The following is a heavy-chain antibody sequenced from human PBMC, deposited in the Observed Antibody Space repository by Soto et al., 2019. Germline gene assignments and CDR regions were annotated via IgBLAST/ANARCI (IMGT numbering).Heavy chain of an antibody. J-gene: IGHJ4*02. CDR3: ARLHCSSTSCHTGSQYYFDY. CDR1: GYSFNTYW. Sequence: PGESLKISCKGFGYSFNTYWIAWVRQMPVKGLEWMGIIYPGESDSRYSPSFQGQVTVSADKSMNTAYLQWSSLKASDTAIYYCARLHCSSTSCHTGSQYYFDYWGQGTQVTVS. CDR2: IYPGESDS. D-gene: IGHD2-2*02. V-gene: IGHV5-51*01.